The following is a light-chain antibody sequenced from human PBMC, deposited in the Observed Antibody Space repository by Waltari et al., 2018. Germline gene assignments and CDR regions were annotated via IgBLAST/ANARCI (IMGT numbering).Light chain of an antibody. V-gene: IGKV3-20*01. Sequence: EIVLPQSPGTLSLSPGERATLSCRASQSVSKYLAWYQQKPGQAPRLLIYDASTRATGIPDRFSATGWGTDFSLSISRLEPEDFAVYYCQKYGTLPATFGQGTKVQMK. J-gene: IGKJ1*01. CDR3: QKYGTLPAT. CDR1: QSVSKY. CDR2: DAS.